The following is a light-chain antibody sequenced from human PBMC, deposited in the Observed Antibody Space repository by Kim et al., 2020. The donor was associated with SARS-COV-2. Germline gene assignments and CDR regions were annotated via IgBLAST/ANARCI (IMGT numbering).Light chain of an antibody. CDR2: YDS. Sequence: APGKKARITCGGTNIGSKSVHWYQQKPGQAPVLVIYYDSDRPSGIPERFSGSNSGNTATLTISRVEAGDEADYYCQVWDSSSDHPVFGTGTKVTVL. V-gene: IGLV3-21*04. CDR1: NIGSKS. J-gene: IGLJ1*01. CDR3: QVWDSSSDHPV.